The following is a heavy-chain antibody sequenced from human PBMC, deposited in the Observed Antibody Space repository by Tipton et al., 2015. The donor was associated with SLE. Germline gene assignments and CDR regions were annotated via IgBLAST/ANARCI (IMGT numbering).Heavy chain of an antibody. V-gene: IGHV4-39*01. CDR1: GASISSNCYF. Sequence: TLSLTCTVSGASISSNCYFWGWIRQPPGKGLDWIGSMYYSGTTGGSNYYNPSLESRVTMSVDASNNHFSLKLTSVTAADTAVYYCARHRWSRETMAVDWFDPWGQGTLVTVSS. CDR2: MYYSGTTGGSN. J-gene: IGHJ5*02. D-gene: IGHD3-10*01. CDR3: ARHRWSRETMAVDWFDP.